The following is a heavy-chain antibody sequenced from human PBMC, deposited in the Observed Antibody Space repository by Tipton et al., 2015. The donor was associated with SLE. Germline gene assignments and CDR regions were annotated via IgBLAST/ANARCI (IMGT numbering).Heavy chain of an antibody. CDR2: INHGGNT. V-gene: IGHV4-34*01. CDR1: GGSFSSNY. J-gene: IGHJ3*02. CDR3: ARRHGYDFWSGRTAFDI. D-gene: IGHD3-3*01. Sequence: TLSLTCAVYGGSFSSNYWSWIRQPPGKGLEWIGQINHGGNTNYNPSLRSRVNISVDTSKNQISLKLTSVTAADTAVYYCARRHGYDFWSGRTAFDIWGQGTMDNVSS.